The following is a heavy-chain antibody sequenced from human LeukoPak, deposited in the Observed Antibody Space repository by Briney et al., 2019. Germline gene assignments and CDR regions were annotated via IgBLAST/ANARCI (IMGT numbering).Heavy chain of an antibody. CDR3: VRDNRSYNFDY. CDR1: GFTFSRYW. J-gene: IGHJ4*02. Sequence: PGGSLRLSCAASGFTFSRYWMHWVRQAPGKGLVWVSCIKSDGSSTSIADSAKGRSTISRDNAKNTVYLQMNSLRAEDTAVYYCVRDNRSYNFDYWGQGTLVTVSS. CDR2: IKSDGSST. D-gene: IGHD1-26*01. V-gene: IGHV3-74*01.